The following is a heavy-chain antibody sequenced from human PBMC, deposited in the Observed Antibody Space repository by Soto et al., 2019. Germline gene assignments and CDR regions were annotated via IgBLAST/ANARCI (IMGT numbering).Heavy chain of an antibody. CDR3: ARNGFGVVIPRYYMDV. Sequence: PGGSLRLSCAASGFTFSSYSMIWVRQAPGKGLEWVSSISSGSSYIYYADSVKGRFTISRDNAKNSLFLQMNSLRAEDTAVYYCARNGFGVVIPRYYMDVWGKGTTVTVS. D-gene: IGHD3-3*01. CDR2: ISSGSSYI. J-gene: IGHJ6*03. CDR1: GFTFSSYS. V-gene: IGHV3-21*01.